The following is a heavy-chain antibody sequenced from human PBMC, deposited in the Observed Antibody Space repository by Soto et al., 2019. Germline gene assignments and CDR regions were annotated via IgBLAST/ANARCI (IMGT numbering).Heavy chain of an antibody. Sequence: VGSLRLSCAASGFTISRDAMYWVRQAPGKGLEWVSGISERGDTTHYAESVKGRFTISRDTSKNTLYLQLNTLRADDTAVYYCAKDKPGTTSFDYWGQGTLVTVSS. V-gene: IGHV3-23*01. CDR1: GFTISRDA. D-gene: IGHD1-1*01. CDR2: ISERGDTT. CDR3: AKDKPGTTSFDY. J-gene: IGHJ4*02.